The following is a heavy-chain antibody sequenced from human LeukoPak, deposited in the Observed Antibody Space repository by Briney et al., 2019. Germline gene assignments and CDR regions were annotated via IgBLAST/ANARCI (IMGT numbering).Heavy chain of an antibody. J-gene: IGHJ2*01. V-gene: IGHV1-18*01. Sequence: ASVKVSCKASGYTFTSYGISWVRQAPGQGLEWMGWISAYNGNTNYAQKLQGRVTMTTDTSTGTAYMELRSLRSEDTAVYYCARGDGYNGHFDLWGRGTLVTVSS. CDR3: ARGDGYNGHFDL. D-gene: IGHD5-24*01. CDR2: ISAYNGNT. CDR1: GYTFTSYG.